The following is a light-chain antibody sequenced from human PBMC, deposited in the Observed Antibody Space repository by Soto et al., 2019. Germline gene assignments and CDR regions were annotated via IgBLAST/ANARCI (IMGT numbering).Light chain of an antibody. CDR2: SNN. V-gene: IGLV1-44*01. CDR1: SSDIGSNT. J-gene: IGLJ1*01. Sequence: YVLTQPPSASWTPGQRVTISCSGSSSDIGSNTVNWYQQLPGTAPKLLIYSNNQRPSGVPDRFSGSKSGTSASLAISGLQSEDEADYYCAAWDDSLSGYVFGTGTKVTVL. CDR3: AAWDDSLSGYV.